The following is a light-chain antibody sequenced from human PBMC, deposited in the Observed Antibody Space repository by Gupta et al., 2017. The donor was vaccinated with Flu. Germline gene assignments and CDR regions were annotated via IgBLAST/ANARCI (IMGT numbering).Light chain of an antibody. V-gene: IGLV3-1*01. CDR2: QDS. Sequence: SYELTQPPSVSVSPGPPASITCSGDKWGDKYACWYQQKPAQSPVLVIYQDSKRAAGIPERFSGSNAGNTATLTISVTQEREAADYYGQAGDSSDRQVFGGGTKLTVL. CDR3: QAGDSSDRQV. J-gene: IGLJ2*01. CDR1: KWGDKY.